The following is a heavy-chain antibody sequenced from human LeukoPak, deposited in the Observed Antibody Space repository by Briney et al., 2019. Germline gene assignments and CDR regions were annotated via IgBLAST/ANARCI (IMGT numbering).Heavy chain of an antibody. V-gene: IGHV1-46*01. CDR2: INPSGGST. CDR3: AREGPGYCSGGSCHYYYYGMDV. CDR1: GYTFTSYY. J-gene: IGHJ6*02. Sequence: ASVKVSCKASGYTFTSYYMHWVRQAPGQGLEWMGIINPSGGSTSYAQKFQGRVTITADESTSTAYMELSSLRSEDTAVYYCAREGPGYCSGGSCHYYYYGMDVWGQGTTVTVSS. D-gene: IGHD2-15*01.